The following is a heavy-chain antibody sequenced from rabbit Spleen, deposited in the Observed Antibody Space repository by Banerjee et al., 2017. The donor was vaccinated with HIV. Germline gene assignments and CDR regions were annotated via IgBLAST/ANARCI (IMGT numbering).Heavy chain of an antibody. CDR3: ARAGEGGDGYLNL. CDR1: GFSFSSSYY. D-gene: IGHD5-1*01. CDR2: IRSGSGGDI. V-gene: IGHV1S45*01. Sequence: QEQLVESGGGLVQPEGSLTLTCTASGFSFSSSYYMCWVRQAPGRGLEWIACIRSGSGGDIYYASWAKGRFTVSNTSSTTVTLQMTSLTVADTATYFCARAGEGGDGYLNLWGPGTLVTVS. J-gene: IGHJ4*01.